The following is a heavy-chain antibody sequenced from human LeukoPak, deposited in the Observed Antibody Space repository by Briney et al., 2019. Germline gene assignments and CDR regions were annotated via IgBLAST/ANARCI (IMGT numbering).Heavy chain of an antibody. CDR1: GGSISSYY. J-gene: IGHJ5*02. D-gene: IGHD3-9*01. V-gene: IGHV4-4*07. CDR3: AVLPGNWFDP. Sequence: ASETLSLTCTVSGGSISSYYWSWIRQPAGKGLEWIGRIYTSGSTTYNPSLKSRLTMSVDTSKNQFSPKLSSVTAADTAVYYCAVLPGNWFDPWGQGTLVTVSS. CDR2: IYTSGST.